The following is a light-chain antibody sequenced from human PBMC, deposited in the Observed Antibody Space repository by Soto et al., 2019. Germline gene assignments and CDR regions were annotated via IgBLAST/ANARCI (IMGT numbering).Light chain of an antibody. J-gene: IGLJ3*02. CDR2: DTN. Sequence: QAVVTQEPSLTVSPGGTVTLTCGSSTGAVTSGHYPYWFQQKPGQAPRTLIYDTNNKYSWTPARFSGSLLGGKAALTLSGAHPEDEAEYYCLLSYSGARVFGGGTKLTVL. V-gene: IGLV7-46*01. CDR1: TGAVTSGHY. CDR3: LLSYSGARV.